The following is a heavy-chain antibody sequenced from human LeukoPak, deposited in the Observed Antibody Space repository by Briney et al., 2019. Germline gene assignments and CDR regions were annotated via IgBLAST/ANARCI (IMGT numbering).Heavy chain of an antibody. CDR1: GFTFSNYW. Sequence: GGSLRLSCAASGFTFSNYWMHWVRHAPGKGLVWVSRIKSDGSRTDYADSVKGRFTISRDNAKNTLYLQMNSLRAEDTAVYYCAKGQSGSYWASSYFDYWGQGTLVTVSS. J-gene: IGHJ4*02. D-gene: IGHD1-26*01. V-gene: IGHV3-74*01. CDR3: AKGQSGSYWASSYFDY. CDR2: IKSDGSRT.